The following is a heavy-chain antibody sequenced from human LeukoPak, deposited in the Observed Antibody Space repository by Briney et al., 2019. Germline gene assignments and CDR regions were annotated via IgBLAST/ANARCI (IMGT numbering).Heavy chain of an antibody. V-gene: IGHV1-69*05. Sequence: ASVKVSCKASGGTFSSYAISWVRQAPGQGLEWMGGIIPIFGTANYAQKFQGRVTITTDESTSTAYMELSSLRSEDTAVYYCAKMAGMTRQVYYMDVWGKGATVTVSS. CDR1: GGTFSSYA. D-gene: IGHD1-1*01. J-gene: IGHJ6*03. CDR3: AKMAGMTRQVYYMDV. CDR2: IIPIFGTA.